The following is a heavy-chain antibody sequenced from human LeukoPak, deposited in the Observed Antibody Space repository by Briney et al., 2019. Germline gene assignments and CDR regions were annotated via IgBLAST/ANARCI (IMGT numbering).Heavy chain of an antibody. CDR1: GGSFSGHY. V-gene: IGHV4-34*01. CDR3: ARGMSGWKSLNYYYYYLDV. J-gene: IGHJ6*03. CDR2: INHSGST. D-gene: IGHD6-19*01. Sequence: SETLSLTCAVYGGSFSGHYWSWIRQPPGKGLEWIGEINHSGSTNYNPSLKSRVTISVDTSNNQFSLKLSSVTAADTAVYYCARGMSGWKSLNYYYYYLDVWGKGTTVIVSS.